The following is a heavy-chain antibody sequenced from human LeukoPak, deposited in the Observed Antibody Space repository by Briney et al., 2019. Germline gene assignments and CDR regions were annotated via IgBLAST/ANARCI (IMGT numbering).Heavy chain of an antibody. V-gene: IGHV4-39*07. CDR2: IYYSGST. CDR1: GGSISSTTYY. D-gene: IGHD2-2*01. Sequence: SETLSLTCTVSGGSISSTTYYWAWIRQPPGKGLEWIGYIYYSGSTYYNPSLKSRVTMSVDTSKNQFSLKLSSVTAVDTAVYYCARSTAAMRYYYYYYMDVWGKGTTVTVSS. CDR3: ARSTAAMRYYYYYYMDV. J-gene: IGHJ6*03.